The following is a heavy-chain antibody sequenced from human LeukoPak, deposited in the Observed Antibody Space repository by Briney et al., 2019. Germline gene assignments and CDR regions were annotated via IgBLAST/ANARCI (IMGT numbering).Heavy chain of an antibody. V-gene: IGHV4-59*01. CDR3: ARTVVRGVSPFDY. D-gene: IGHD3-10*01. J-gene: IGHJ4*02. CDR1: GGSISSYY. Sequence: PSETRSLTCTVSGGSISSYYWSWIRQPPGKGLDWIGYIYYSGSTNYNPSLKSRVTISLDTSENQFSLRLTSATAADTAVYYCARTVVRGVSPFDYWGQGTLVTVSS. CDR2: IYYSGST.